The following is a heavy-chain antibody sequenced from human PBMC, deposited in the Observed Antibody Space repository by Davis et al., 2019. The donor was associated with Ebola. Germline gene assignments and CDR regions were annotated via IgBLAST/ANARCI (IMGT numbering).Heavy chain of an antibody. J-gene: IGHJ4*02. V-gene: IGHV3-7*01. D-gene: IGHD3-10*01. CDR1: GFTFSRSW. CDR2: IKEDGTQQ. Sequence: GGSLRLSCAASGFTFSRSWMSWVRQAPGKGLEWVGNIKEDGTQQYYVDSVKGRFTISRDKAKNSLFLQMSSLRAEDTAEYYCGRDFGGYWGQGTLVTVSS. CDR3: GRDFGGY.